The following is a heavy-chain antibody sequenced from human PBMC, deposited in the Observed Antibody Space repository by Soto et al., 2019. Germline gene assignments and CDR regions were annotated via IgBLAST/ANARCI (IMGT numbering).Heavy chain of an antibody. CDR2: IWYDGSNK. J-gene: IGHJ6*03. CDR3: PKDARKGTPHYYYSYYRHA. CDR1: GFTFSSYG. D-gene: IGHD1-1*01. Sequence: GGSLRLSCAASGFTFSSYGMHWVRQAPGKGLEWVAVIWYDGSNKYYADSVKGRFTISRDNSKNTLYLQMNSLRAEDTAVYYCPKDARKGTPHYYYSYYRHAGGKGPTVTLPS. V-gene: IGHV3-33*06.